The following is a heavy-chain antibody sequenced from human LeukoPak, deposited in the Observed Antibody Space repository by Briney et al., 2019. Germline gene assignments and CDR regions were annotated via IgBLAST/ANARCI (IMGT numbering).Heavy chain of an antibody. Sequence: GGSLRLSSAASGFTVRSSYMSWVRQAPGKGLERASIISSAGTTYYADSVKGRFTISRDNSKNTVYLQVNSLRDEDTAVYYCARDLEAANTYYFDYWGQGTMVTVSS. CDR1: GFTVRSSY. V-gene: IGHV3-66*01. D-gene: IGHD6-13*01. CDR2: ISSAGTT. J-gene: IGHJ4*02. CDR3: ARDLEAANTYYFDY.